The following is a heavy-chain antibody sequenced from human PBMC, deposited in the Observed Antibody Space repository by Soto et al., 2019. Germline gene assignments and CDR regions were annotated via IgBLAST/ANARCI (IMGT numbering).Heavy chain of an antibody. V-gene: IGHV1-8*01. J-gene: IGHJ4*02. CDR2: MNPNSGNT. CDR1: GYTFTSYD. Sequence: GASVKVSFKASGYTFTSYDINWVRQATGQGLEWMGWMNPNSGNTGYAQKFQGRVTMTRNTSISTAHMELSSLRSEDTAVYYCARYLDGYNWDFDYWGQGTLVTVSS. CDR3: ARYLDGYNWDFDY. D-gene: IGHD5-12*01.